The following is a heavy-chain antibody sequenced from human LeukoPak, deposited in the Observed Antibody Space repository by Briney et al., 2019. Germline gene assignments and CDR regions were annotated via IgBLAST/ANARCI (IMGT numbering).Heavy chain of an antibody. CDR3: AKDMGRIMITFGGPDY. CDR2: ISGSGGST. Sequence: GGSLRLSCAASGFTFSSYAMSWVRQAPGKGLEWVSVISGSGGSTYYADSVKGRFTISRDNSKNTLDLRMNSLRAEDTAVYYCAKDMGRIMITFGGPDYWGQGTLVTVSS. CDR1: GFTFSSYA. V-gene: IGHV3-23*01. J-gene: IGHJ4*02. D-gene: IGHD3-16*01.